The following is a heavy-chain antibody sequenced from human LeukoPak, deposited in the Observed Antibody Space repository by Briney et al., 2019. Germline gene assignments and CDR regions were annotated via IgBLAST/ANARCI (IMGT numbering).Heavy chain of an antibody. CDR2: ISGCGGST. J-gene: IGHJ4*02. Sequence: PGGALRLSCAASGFTFSSYAMSWVRQAPGKGLEWVAAISGCGGSTYYADSVKGRFTISRDNSKNTLYLQMNSLRAEDTAVYYCAKSLGYCSSTSCYTADYWGQGTLVTVSS. CDR1: GFTFSSYA. D-gene: IGHD2-2*02. V-gene: IGHV3-23*01. CDR3: AKSLGYCSSTSCYTADY.